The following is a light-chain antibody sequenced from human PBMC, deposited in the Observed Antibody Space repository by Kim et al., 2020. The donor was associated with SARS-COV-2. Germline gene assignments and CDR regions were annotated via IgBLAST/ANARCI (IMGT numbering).Light chain of an antibody. CDR1: QSVFYNSNGKNY. Sequence: DIVMTQSPDSLAVSLGERATINCKSSQSVFYNSNGKNYLAWYQLKPGRPPKLLFYWASSRESGVPERFSGSGSGSDFTLTISGLRAEDVAVYFCQQYYSTPYTFGQGTKLEIK. J-gene: IGKJ2*01. CDR2: WAS. V-gene: IGKV4-1*01. CDR3: QQYYSTPYT.